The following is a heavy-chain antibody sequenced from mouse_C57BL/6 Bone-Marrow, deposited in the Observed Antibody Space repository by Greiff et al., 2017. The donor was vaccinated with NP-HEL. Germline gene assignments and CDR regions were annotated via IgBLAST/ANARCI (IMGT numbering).Heavy chain of an antibody. V-gene: IGHV1-52*01. Sequence: QVQLQQPGAELVRPGSSVKLSCKASGYTFTSYWMHWVKQRPIQGLEWIGNIDPSDSETHYNQKFKDKATLTVDKSSSTAYMQLSSLTSEDSAVYYCARSRDYAGVSYAMDYWGQGTSVTVSS. CDR3: ARSRDYAGVSYAMDY. J-gene: IGHJ4*01. CDR2: IDPSDSET. D-gene: IGHD2-4*01. CDR1: GYTFTSYW.